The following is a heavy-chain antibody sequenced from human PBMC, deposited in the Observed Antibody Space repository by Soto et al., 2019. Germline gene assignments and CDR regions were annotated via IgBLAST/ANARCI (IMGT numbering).Heavy chain of an antibody. D-gene: IGHD6-13*01. CDR3: ARTAAAGKYYYGMDV. CDR1: GYSFTSYW. V-gene: IGHV5-51*01. J-gene: IGHJ6*02. CDR2: IYPGDSDT. Sequence: GEALKISCKGSGYSFTSYWIGWVRQMPGKGLELMGIIYPGDSDTRYSPSFQGQDTISADKSISTAYLQWSSLKASDTAMYYCARTAAAGKYYYGMDVWGQGTTVTVSS.